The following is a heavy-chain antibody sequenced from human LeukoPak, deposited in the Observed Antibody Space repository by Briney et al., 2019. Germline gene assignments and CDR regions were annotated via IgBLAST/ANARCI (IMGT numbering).Heavy chain of an antibody. D-gene: IGHD1-1*01. J-gene: IGHJ4*02. CDR1: GGTFSSYA. CDR2: IIPIFGTA. V-gene: IGHV1-69*13. Sequence: SVKVSCKASGGTFSSYAISWVRQAPGQRLEWMGGIIPIFGTANYAQKFHGRVTITADESTSTAYMELSSLRSEDTAVYYCARDPTGVPQFWHYWGQGTLVTVSS. CDR3: ARDPTGVPQFWHY.